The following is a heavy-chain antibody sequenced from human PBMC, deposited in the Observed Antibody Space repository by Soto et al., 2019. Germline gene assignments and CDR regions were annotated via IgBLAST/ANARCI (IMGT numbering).Heavy chain of an antibody. D-gene: IGHD4-17*01. CDR3: ASELTTVTTDYYFDY. Sequence: GGSLRLSCAASGFIFSSYGMHWVRQAPGKGLEWVAVIWYDGSNKYYADSVKGRFTISRDNSKNTLYLQMNTLRAEDTAVYYCASELTTVTTDYYFDYWGQGTLVTVSS. CDR1: GFIFSSYG. J-gene: IGHJ4*02. CDR2: IWYDGSNK. V-gene: IGHV3-33*01.